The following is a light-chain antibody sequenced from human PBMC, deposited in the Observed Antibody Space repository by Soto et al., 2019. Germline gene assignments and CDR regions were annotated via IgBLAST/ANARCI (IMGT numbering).Light chain of an antibody. Sequence: TQSPSRLSASVGDRVTIPCRASQSVQTWLAWFQQKPGKAPKRLIYKATTLETGVPSIFSGSGSETDSTLPISSLQPGDLGTYYCQQYDNYCTFGQGTKVDI. CDR1: QSVQTW. V-gene: IGKV1-5*03. CDR3: QQYDNYCT. J-gene: IGKJ1*01. CDR2: KAT.